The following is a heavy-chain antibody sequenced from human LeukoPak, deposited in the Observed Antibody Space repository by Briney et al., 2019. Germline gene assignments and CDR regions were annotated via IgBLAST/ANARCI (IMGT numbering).Heavy chain of an antibody. CDR3: ARPWNYYYYYVMDV. Sequence: GGSLRHSCAASGFTVSSNYMSWVRQAPGKGLEWVSVIYSGGSTYYADSVKGRFTISRDNAKNSLYLQMNSLRDEDTAVYYCARPWNYYYYYVMDVWGQGTTVTVSS. J-gene: IGHJ6*02. D-gene: IGHD1-1*01. CDR1: GFTVSSNY. CDR2: IYSGGST. V-gene: IGHV3-53*01.